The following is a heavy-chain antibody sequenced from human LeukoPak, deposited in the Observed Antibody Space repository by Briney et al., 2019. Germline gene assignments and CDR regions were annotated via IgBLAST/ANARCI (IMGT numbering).Heavy chain of an antibody. CDR2: ISTSATTV. V-gene: IGHV3-48*04. D-gene: IGHD6-13*01. CDR1: GFTFSNFG. CDR3: ARDIAD. Sequence: GGSLRLSCAAFGFTFSNFGMNWVRQAPGKGLEWVSYISTSATTVYYADSVKGRFTISRDNARNSLYLQMDSLSAEDTAVYYCARDIADWGQGTLVTVSS. J-gene: IGHJ4*02.